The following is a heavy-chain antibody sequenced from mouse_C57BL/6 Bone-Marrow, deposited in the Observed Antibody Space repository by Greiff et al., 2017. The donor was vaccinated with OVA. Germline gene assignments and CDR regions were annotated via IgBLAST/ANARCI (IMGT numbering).Heavy chain of an antibody. CDR3: AREGGTVVATDYAMDY. J-gene: IGHJ4*01. CDR2: IYPGDGDT. D-gene: IGHD1-1*01. Sequence: LQQSGASVKISCKASGYAFSSYWMNWVKQRPGKGLEWIGQIYPGDGDTNYNGKFKGKATLTADKSSSTAYMQLSSLTSEDSAVYFCAREGGTVVATDYAMDYWGQGTSVTVSS. V-gene: IGHV1-80*01. CDR1: GYAFSSYW.